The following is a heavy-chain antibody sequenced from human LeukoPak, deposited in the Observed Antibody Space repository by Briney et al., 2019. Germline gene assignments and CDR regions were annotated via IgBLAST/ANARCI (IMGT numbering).Heavy chain of an antibody. V-gene: IGHV4-59*01. D-gene: IGHD3-3*01. J-gene: IGHJ6*02. CDR2: ISHSGSV. Sequence: SESLSLTCTVSGGSFSNYYWSWIRQSPGKGLEWIGYISHSGSVNYNPSLKSRVTMSVDTSKNQFSLKLSSVTAADTAVYYCARDSWSVLRFLEWLLPVYYYYGMDVWGQGTTVTVSS. CDR3: ARDSWSVLRFLEWLLPVYYYYGMDV. CDR1: GGSFSNYY.